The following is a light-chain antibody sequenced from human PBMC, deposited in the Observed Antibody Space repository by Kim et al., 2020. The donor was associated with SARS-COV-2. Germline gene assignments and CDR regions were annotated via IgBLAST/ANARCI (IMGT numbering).Light chain of an antibody. V-gene: IGKV1-17*01. Sequence: ASLGDRGTITCRASQDIRNDLGWYQQNPGRAPKRLIYGASSLQSGVPSRFSGSGSGTEFTLTISSLQPEDFATYFCLQHNTYPITFGQGTRLEIK. CDR1: QDIRND. CDR3: LQHNTYPIT. J-gene: IGKJ5*01. CDR2: GAS.